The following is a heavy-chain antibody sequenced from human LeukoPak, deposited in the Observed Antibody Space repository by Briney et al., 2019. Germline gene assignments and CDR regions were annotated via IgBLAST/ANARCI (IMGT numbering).Heavy chain of an antibody. CDR1: GFSFNNYD. CDR2: IDSAGDT. CDR3: ARFPVGAFRAYYYYGMDV. J-gene: IGHJ6*02. Sequence: GGSLRLSCAASGFSFNNYDIHWVRQASGKGLEWVSAIDSAGDTYYPGSVKGRFTISRDNSKNTLYLQMNSLRAEDTAVYYCARFPVGAFRAYYYYGMDVWGQGTTVTVSS. D-gene: IGHD1-26*01. V-gene: IGHV3-13*01.